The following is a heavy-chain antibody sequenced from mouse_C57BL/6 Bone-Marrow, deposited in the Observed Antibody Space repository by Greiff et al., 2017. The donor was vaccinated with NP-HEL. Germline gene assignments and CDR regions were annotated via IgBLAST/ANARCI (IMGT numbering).Heavy chain of an antibody. CDR1: GFNFKDYY. CDR3: SPLSYYYGGSSFAY. CDR2: IDPEDGDT. D-gene: IGHD1-1*01. V-gene: IGHV14-1*01. Sequence: EVQLQQSGAELVRPGASVKLSCTASGFNFKDYYMHWVKQRPEQGLEWIGRIDPEDGDTEYAPTFQGKATMTADTSSNTAYLQLSSLTSEDTDVYYCSPLSYYYGGSSFAYWGQGTLVTVSA. J-gene: IGHJ3*01.